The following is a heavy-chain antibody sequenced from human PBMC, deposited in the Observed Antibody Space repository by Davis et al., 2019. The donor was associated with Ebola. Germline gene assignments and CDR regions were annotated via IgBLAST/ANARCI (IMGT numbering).Heavy chain of an antibody. D-gene: IGHD6-13*01. CDR3: ARSRIAEAGTVFDS. J-gene: IGHJ4*02. CDR1: GFTFSSYS. CDR2: ISNNIITI. Sequence: GESLKISCAASGFTFSSYSMNWVRQAPGKGLEWVSYISNNIITIYYADSVKGRFTISRDNAKNSLFLQMNSLRDEDTAVYYCARSRIAEAGTVFDSWGQGTLVTVSS. V-gene: IGHV3-48*02.